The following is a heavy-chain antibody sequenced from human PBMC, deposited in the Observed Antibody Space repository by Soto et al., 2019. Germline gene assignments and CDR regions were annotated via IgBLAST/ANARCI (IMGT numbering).Heavy chain of an antibody. CDR3: GRPHSSSWYGFDY. D-gene: IGHD6-13*01. CDR1: GGSISSSSYY. Sequence: QLQLQESGPGLVKPSETLSLTCTVSGGSISSSSYYWGWIRQPPGKGLEWIGSIYYSGSTYYNPSLKSRVTISVDTSKNQFPLQRSSVTAADTAVYYCGRPHSSSWYGFDYWGQRNLVTVSA. V-gene: IGHV4-39*01. CDR2: IYYSGST. J-gene: IGHJ4*02.